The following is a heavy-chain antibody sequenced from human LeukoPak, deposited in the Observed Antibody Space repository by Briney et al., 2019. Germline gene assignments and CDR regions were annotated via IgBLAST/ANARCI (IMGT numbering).Heavy chain of an antibody. CDR2: INPRGTAT. CDR1: GYSFTSHY. CDR3: ARRATIFGVVIGMDV. D-gene: IGHD3-3*01. V-gene: IGHV1-46*01. J-gene: IGHJ6*03. Sequence: ASVKVSCKASGYSFTSHYMHWVRQAPGQGLEWMGLINPRGTATRYAESFQGRLTLTRDLSTSTVYMELSSLRSEDTAVYYCARRATIFGVVIGMDVWGKGTTVTVSS.